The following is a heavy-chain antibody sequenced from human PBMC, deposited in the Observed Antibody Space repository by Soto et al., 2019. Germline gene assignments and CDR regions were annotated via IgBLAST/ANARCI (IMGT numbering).Heavy chain of an antibody. J-gene: IGHJ5*02. V-gene: IGHV2-5*01. CDR1: GFSLSTSGVG. Sequence: SGPTLVNPTQTLTLTCTFSGFSLSTSGVGVGWIRQPPGKALEWLALIYWNDDKRYSPSLKSRLTITKDTSKNQVVLTMTNMDPVDTATYYCARRGYDFWSGYSNWFDPWGQGTLVTVSS. D-gene: IGHD3-3*01. CDR3: ARRGYDFWSGYSNWFDP. CDR2: IYWNDDK.